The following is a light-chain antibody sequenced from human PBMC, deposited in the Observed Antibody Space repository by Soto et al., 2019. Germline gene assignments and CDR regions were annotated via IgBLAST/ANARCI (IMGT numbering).Light chain of an antibody. V-gene: IGKV3-15*01. Sequence: EIVMTQSPATLSVSPGERATLSCRASQSVSSDLAWYEQKPGQAPRLLIYGASTRATGIPARFSGSGSGTEFTLTISSLQSEDFAVYYCQQYNNCPLTFGGGTKVDXK. CDR1: QSVSSD. CDR2: GAS. CDR3: QQYNNCPLT. J-gene: IGKJ4*01.